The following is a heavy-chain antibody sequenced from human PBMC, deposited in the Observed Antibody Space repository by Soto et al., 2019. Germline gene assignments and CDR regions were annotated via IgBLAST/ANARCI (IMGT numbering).Heavy chain of an antibody. CDR3: ARGGLGRDY. V-gene: IGHV3-30-3*01. CDR2: ISFDGSNI. Sequence: GGSLRLSCAASGFTFSSYAMHWVRQAPGKGLEWVAVISFDGSNIYYADSVKGRFTISRDNSKNTLYLQMNSLRAEDTAVFYCARGGLGRDYWGQGTLVTVSS. J-gene: IGHJ4*02. CDR1: GFTFSSYA.